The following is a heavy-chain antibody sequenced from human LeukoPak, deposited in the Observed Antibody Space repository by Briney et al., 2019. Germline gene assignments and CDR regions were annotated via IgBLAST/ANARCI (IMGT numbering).Heavy chain of an antibody. CDR3: ARNDRNYDILTGGPPETSYYYGMDV. D-gene: IGHD3-9*01. CDR1: GYTFTSYD. J-gene: IGHJ6*02. CDR2: MNPNSGNT. V-gene: IGHV1-8*01. Sequence: ASVKVSCKASGYTFTSYDINWVRQATGQGLEWMGWMNPNSGNTGYAQKFQGRVTMTRNTSISTAYMELSSLRSEDTAVYYCARNDRNYDILTGGPPETSYYYGMDVWGQGTTVTVSS.